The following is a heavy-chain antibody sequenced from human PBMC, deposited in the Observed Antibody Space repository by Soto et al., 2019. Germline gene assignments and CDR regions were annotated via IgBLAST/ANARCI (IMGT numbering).Heavy chain of an antibody. Sequence: EVPLLESGGGLVQPGGSLRLSCAASGFTFTTYAMTWVRQAPGKGLEWLSAINTAGTTYYADSVKGRFTISRDNAKNTLYLQMDGLRAEDTAVYYCAKDWYEDYWGQGTLVTVSS. D-gene: IGHD6-13*01. CDR2: INTAGTT. V-gene: IGHV3-23*01. CDR1: GFTFTTYA. CDR3: AKDWYEDY. J-gene: IGHJ4*02.